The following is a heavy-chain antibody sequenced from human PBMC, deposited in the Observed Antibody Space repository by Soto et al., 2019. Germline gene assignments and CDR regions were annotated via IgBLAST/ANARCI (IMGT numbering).Heavy chain of an antibody. CDR1: GGSISSGGYY. CDR2: IYYSGST. J-gene: IGHJ3*02. CDR3: ARGGEYSSSSEAFDI. Sequence: SETLSLTCTVSGGSISSGGYYWSWIRQHPGKGLEWIGYIYYSGSTYYNPSLKSRVTISVDTSKNQFSLKLSSVTAADTAVYYCARGGEYSSSSEAFDIWGQGTMVTVSS. V-gene: IGHV4-31*03. D-gene: IGHD6-6*01.